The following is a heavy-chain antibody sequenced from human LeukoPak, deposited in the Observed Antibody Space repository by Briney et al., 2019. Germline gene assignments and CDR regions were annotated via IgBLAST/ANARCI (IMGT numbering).Heavy chain of an antibody. J-gene: IGHJ4*02. Sequence: KPGGSLRLSCAASGFTFSSYSMNWVRQAPGKGLEWVSSISSSSSYIYYADSVKGRFTISRDNAKNSLYLQMNSLRAEDTAVYYCARDRGIAAAGRSNYFDYWGQGTPVTVSS. CDR1: GFTFSSYS. V-gene: IGHV3-21*01. CDR2: ISSSSSYI. CDR3: ARDRGIAAAGRSNYFDY. D-gene: IGHD6-13*01.